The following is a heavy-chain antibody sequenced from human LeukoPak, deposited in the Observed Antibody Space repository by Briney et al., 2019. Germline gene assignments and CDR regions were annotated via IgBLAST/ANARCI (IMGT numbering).Heavy chain of an antibody. J-gene: IGHJ4*02. CDR2: ITSSGDGT. CDR3: AKDRPNYYGSNGHYYRRDGDY. V-gene: IGHV3-23*01. CDR1: GFTFSIYA. D-gene: IGHD3-22*01. Sequence: PGGSLRLSCAASGFTFSIYAMSWVRQAPGKGLQWVSSITSSGDGTYYADSVKGRFTISRDNSESTLYLQMNSLRVEDTAVYFCAKDRPNYYGSNGHYYRRDGDYWGQGTLVTVSS.